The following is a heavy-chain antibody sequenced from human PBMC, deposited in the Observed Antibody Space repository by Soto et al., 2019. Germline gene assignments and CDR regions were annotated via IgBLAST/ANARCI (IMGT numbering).Heavy chain of an antibody. CDR3: ARGYSGYDYHGYYYYGMDV. CDR1: GYTFTSYD. V-gene: IGHV1-8*01. J-gene: IGHJ6*02. Sequence: ASVKVSCKASGYTFTSYDINWVRQATGQGLEWMGWMNPNSGNTGYAQKFQGRVTMTRNTSISTAYMELSSLRSEDTAVYYRARGYSGYDYHGYYYYGMDVWGQGTTVTVSS. D-gene: IGHD5-12*01. CDR2: MNPNSGNT.